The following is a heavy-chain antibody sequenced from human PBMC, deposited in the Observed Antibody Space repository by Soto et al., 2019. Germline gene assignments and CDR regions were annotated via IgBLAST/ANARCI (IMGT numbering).Heavy chain of an antibody. V-gene: IGHV1-18*01. J-gene: IGHJ4*02. CDR1: GYTFTSYG. CDR2: ISEYNGNT. Sequence: QVQLVQSGAEVKKPGASVKVSCKASGYTFTSYGISWVRQAPGQGLEWMGWISEYNGNTKYAQKFQGRVTMTTDTSTNTPYIEVRSLRSDDTAVYYCARDAAAGLNDYWGQGTLVTVSS. CDR3: ARDAAAGLNDY. D-gene: IGHD6-13*01.